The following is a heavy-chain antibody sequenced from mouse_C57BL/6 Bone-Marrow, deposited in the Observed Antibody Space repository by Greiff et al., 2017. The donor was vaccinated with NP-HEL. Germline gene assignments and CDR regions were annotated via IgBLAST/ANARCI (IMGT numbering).Heavy chain of an antibody. CDR2: IDPSDSYT. D-gene: IGHD2-1*01. J-gene: IGHJ4*01. Sequence: VQLQQPGAELVMPGASVKLSCKASGYTFTSYWMYWVKQRPGQGLEWIGAIDPSDSYTNYNQKFKGQSTLTVDNSSSTVYMQLSSLTSADSAVYYCAGSWKGNYGAMDCGGQGTSVTVSS. CDR1: GYTFTSYW. V-gene: IGHV1-69*01. CDR3: AGSWKGNYGAMDC.